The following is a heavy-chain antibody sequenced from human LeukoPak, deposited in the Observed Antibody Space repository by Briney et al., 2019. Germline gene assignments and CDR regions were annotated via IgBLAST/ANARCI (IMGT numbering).Heavy chain of an antibody. CDR1: GGSISSYY. D-gene: IGHD5-24*01. J-gene: IGHJ3*02. CDR2: IYYSGST. CDR3: AREKRDGYGNDAFDI. Sequence: PSETLSLTCTVSGGSISSYYWSWIRQPPGKGLEWIGYIYYSGSTNYNPSLKSRVTISVDTSKNQFSLKLSSVTAADTAVYYCAREKRDGYGNDAFDIWGRGTMVTVSS. V-gene: IGHV4-59*01.